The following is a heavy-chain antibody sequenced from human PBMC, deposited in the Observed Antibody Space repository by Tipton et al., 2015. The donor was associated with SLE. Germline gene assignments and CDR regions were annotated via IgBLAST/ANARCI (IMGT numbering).Heavy chain of an antibody. D-gene: IGHD2-2*01. CDR3: ARGGTEYPFDF. V-gene: IGHV4-59*11. Sequence: TLSLTCTVSGGSISSHYWSWIRQSPGKGLEWIGYIYYSGSTSYTPSLKSRVTISVDKSKNQFSLNLSSVTAADTAVYYCARGGTEYPFDFWGQGTMVTVSS. CDR1: GGSISSHY. J-gene: IGHJ3*01. CDR2: IYYSGST.